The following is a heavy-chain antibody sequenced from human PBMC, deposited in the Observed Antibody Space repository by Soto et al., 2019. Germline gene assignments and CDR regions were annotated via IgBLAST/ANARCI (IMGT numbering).Heavy chain of an antibody. J-gene: IGHJ4*02. V-gene: IGHV4-4*02. Sequence: SESLSLTCAVSGGSISSSNWWSWVRQPPGKGLEWIGEIYHSGSTNYNPSLKSRVTISVDKSKNQFSLKLSSVTAADTAVYYCARGWASSGSGGFDYWGQGTLVTVSS. D-gene: IGHD6-19*01. CDR1: GGSISSSNW. CDR2: IYHSGST. CDR3: ARGWASSGSGGFDY.